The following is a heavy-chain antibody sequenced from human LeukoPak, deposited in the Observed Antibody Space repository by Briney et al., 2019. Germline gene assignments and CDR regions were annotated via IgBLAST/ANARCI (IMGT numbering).Heavy chain of an antibody. CDR2: ISGSGGST. V-gene: IGHV3-23*01. CDR3: AKGFYDTSGYYNYFDY. Sequence: GGSLRLSCAASGFTFSNYGMHWGRQAPGKGLEWVSTISGSGGSTYYADSVKGRFTISRDNSKTTLYLQMSSLRAEDTAVYYCAKGFYDTSGYYNYFDYWGQGTLVTVSS. D-gene: IGHD3-22*01. J-gene: IGHJ4*02. CDR1: GFTFSNYG.